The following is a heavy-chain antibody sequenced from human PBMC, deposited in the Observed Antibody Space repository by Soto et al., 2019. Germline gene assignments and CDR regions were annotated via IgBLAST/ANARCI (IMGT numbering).Heavy chain of an antibody. CDR2: ISYDGSNK. CDR3: ARTRLLFFYQS. V-gene: IGHV3-30-3*01. J-gene: IGHJ4*02. CDR1: GFTFSSYA. D-gene: IGHD2-21*01. Sequence: PGGSLRLSCAASGFTFSSYAMHWVRQAPGKGLEWVAVISYDGSNKYYADSVKGRFTISRDNSKNTLYLQMNSLRAEDTAVYYCARTRLLFFYQSWGQGTLVTVSS.